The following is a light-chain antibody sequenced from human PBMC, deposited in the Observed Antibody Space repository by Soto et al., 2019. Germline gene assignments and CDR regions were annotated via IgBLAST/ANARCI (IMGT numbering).Light chain of an antibody. CDR1: QSVSSF. J-gene: IGKJ5*01. V-gene: IGKV3-11*01. Sequence: EIVLTQSPATLSLSPGERATLSCRASQSVSSFLCWYQQKPGQAPRLLIYDASNRATGIPARFSGSGSGTDFTLTISSLEPEDFAVYYCQQRYNWPITFGQGTRLEIK. CDR2: DAS. CDR3: QQRYNWPIT.